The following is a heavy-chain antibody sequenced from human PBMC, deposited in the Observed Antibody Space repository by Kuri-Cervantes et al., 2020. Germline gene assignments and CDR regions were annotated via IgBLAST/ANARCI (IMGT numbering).Heavy chain of an antibody. CDR2: IKQDGSEK. CDR3: AREEGGSYFRQFDY. Sequence: GESLKISCAASGFTFSSYWMSWVRQAPGKGLEWVANIKQDGSEKYYVDSVKGRFTISRDNAKNSLYLQMNSLRVEDTALYYCAREEGGSYFRQFDYWGQGTLVTVSS. CDR1: GFTFSSYW. J-gene: IGHJ4*02. D-gene: IGHD1-26*01. V-gene: IGHV3-7*05.